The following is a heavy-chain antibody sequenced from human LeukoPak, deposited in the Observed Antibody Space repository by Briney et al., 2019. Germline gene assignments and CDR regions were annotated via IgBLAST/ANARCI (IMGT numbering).Heavy chain of an antibody. J-gene: IGHJ6*02. Sequence: SETLSLTCAVYGGSFSGYYWSWIRQPPGKGLEWIGEINHSGSTNYNPSLKSRVTISVDTSKNQFSLKLSSVTAADTAVYYCATLSSSGGSWTRYCYYGMDVWGQGTTVTVSS. CDR2: INHSGST. D-gene: IGHD2-15*01. V-gene: IGHV4-34*01. CDR3: ATLSSSGGSWTRYCYYGMDV. CDR1: GGSFSGYY.